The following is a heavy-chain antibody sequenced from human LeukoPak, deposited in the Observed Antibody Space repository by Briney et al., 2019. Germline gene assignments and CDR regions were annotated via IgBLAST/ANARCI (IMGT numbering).Heavy chain of an antibody. V-gene: IGHV3-21*01. Sequence: GGSLRLSCAASGFTFSDYYMSWVRQAPGKGLEWVSSISSSSLYIYYADSVKGRFTISRDNAKNSLYLQMNSLRAEDTAVYYCASEHSGNYYRPFDYWGQGTLVTVSS. CDR2: ISSSSLYI. J-gene: IGHJ4*02. CDR1: GFTFSDYY. CDR3: ASEHSGNYYRPFDY. D-gene: IGHD1-26*01.